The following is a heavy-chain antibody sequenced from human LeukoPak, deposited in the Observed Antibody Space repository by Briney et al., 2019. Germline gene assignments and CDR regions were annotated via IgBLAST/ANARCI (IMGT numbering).Heavy chain of an antibody. CDR1: GGSISSGSYY. D-gene: IGHD3-9*01. CDR3: AREPLYDILTGYSPPLPWDVAFDI. CDR2: IYTSGST. J-gene: IGHJ3*02. V-gene: IGHV4-61*02. Sequence: SETLSLTCTVSGGSISSGSYYWSWIRQPAGKGLEWIGRIYTSGSTNYNPSLKSRVTISVDTSKNQFSLKLSSVTAADTAVYYCAREPLYDILTGYSPPLPWDVAFDIWGQGTMVTVSS.